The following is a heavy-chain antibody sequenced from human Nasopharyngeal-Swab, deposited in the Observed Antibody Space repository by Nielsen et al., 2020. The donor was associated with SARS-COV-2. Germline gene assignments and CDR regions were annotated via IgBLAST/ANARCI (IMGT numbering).Heavy chain of an antibody. J-gene: IGHJ6*02. Sequence: LSLTCAASGFTFSSYSMNWVRQAPGKGLEWVSSISSSSSYIYYADSVKGRFTISRDNAKNSLYLQMNSLRAEDTAVYYCARAFAVGGDVWGQGTTVTVSS. D-gene: IGHD2-21*01. V-gene: IGHV3-21*01. CDR2: ISSSSSYI. CDR1: GFTFSSYS. CDR3: ARAFAVGGDV.